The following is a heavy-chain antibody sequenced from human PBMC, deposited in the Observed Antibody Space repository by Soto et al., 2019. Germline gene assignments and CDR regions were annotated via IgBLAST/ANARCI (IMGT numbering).Heavy chain of an antibody. Sequence: GESLKISCKGSGYSFTSYWISWVRQMPGKGLEWMGRIDPSDSYTNYSPSFQGDLTISADKSISTADLQWSSLKASDTAMYYCARHKAYSNSRDYYYYYGMDVWGQGTTVTV. J-gene: IGHJ6*02. CDR1: GYSFTSYW. V-gene: IGHV5-10-1*01. D-gene: IGHD6-6*01. CDR2: IDPSDSYT. CDR3: ARHKAYSNSRDYYYYYGMDV.